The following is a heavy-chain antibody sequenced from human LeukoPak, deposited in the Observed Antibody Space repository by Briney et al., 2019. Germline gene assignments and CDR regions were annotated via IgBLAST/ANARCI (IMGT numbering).Heavy chain of an antibody. CDR2: IRYDGSNK. CDR1: GFTFSSYG. CDR3: ARDGRYCSSTSCYLDY. Sequence: GGSLRLSCAASGFTFSSYGMHWVRQAPGKGLEWVAFIRYDGSNKYYADSVKGRFTISRDNSKNTLYLQMNSLRAEDTAVYYCARDGRYCSSTSCYLDYWGQGTLVTVSS. J-gene: IGHJ4*02. V-gene: IGHV3-30*02. D-gene: IGHD2-2*01.